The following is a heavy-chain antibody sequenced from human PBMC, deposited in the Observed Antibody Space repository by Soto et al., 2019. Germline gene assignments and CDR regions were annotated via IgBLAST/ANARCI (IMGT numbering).Heavy chain of an antibody. J-gene: IGHJ4*02. V-gene: IGHV3-23*01. CDR2: ISGSGSDNNT. D-gene: IGHD3-10*01. CDR3: AKDPKAYYDSARSSYYFAY. CDR1: GFTFSNYA. Sequence: PGGSLRLSCAASGFTFSNYAMSWVRQAPGKGLEWVSAISGSGSDNNTYSADSVRGRFTISRDNSKNTLYLQMNSLRAEDTAVYYCAKDPKAYYDSARSSYYFAYWGQGTLVHVFS.